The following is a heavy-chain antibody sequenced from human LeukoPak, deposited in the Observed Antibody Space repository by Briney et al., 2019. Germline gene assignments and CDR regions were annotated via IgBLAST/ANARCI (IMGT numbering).Heavy chain of an antibody. CDR2: LYLRDSDT. D-gene: IGHD4-23*01. Sequence: GQSLKFSCKVSGYSFTSFWIGWVRQMPGQGLGWMGSLYLRDSDTRYSLSLQGQVTISDYKSISTAYLQWSSLKASDTAMYYCARGGRLTTVVTGNWYFDLWGRGTLVTVSS. J-gene: IGHJ2*01. CDR1: GYSFTSFW. CDR3: ARGGRLTTVVTGNWYFDL. V-gene: IGHV5-51*01.